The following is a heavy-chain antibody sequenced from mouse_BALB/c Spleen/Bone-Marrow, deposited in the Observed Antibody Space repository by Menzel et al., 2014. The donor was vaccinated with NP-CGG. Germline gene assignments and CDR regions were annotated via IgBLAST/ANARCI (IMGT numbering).Heavy chain of an antibody. CDR3: ARKVVRSYFDY. CDR2: IRYSGGT. D-gene: IGHD1-1*01. CDR1: GYSITSDYA. J-gene: IGHJ2*01. Sequence: DVQLQESGPGLVKPSQSLSLTCTVTGYSITSDYAWSWIRQFPGNKLEWMGFIRYSGGTSYNPSLKSRISITRDTSKNQFFLQLNSVTTEDTATYHCARKVVRSYFDYWGQGTTLTVSS. V-gene: IGHV3-2*02.